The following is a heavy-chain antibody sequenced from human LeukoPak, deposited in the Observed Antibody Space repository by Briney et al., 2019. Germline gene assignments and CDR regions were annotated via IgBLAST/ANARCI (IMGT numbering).Heavy chain of an antibody. Sequence: SETLSLTCIVSGGSISSYYWSRIRQPAGKGLEWIGRIYTSGSTNYNPSLKSRVTMSVDTSKNQFSLKLSSVTAADTAVYYCARGRTVTPYYYYYMDVWGKGTTVTVSS. CDR1: GGSISSYY. J-gene: IGHJ6*03. CDR3: ARGRTVTPYYYYYMDV. V-gene: IGHV4-4*07. CDR2: IYTSGST. D-gene: IGHD4-17*01.